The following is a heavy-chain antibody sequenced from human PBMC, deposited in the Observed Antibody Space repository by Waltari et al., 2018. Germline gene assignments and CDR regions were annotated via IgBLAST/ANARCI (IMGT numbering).Heavy chain of an antibody. CDR1: GFTFRSYW. Sequence: EVQLVEPGGGLVQPGGSLRLSCSASGFTFRSYWMSWVRQAPGKGLEWVANIKQDGSEKYYVDSVKGRFTISRDNAKNSLYLQMNSLRAEDTAVYYCARDPPWSGYSDYWGQGTLVTVSS. D-gene: IGHD3-3*01. CDR2: IKQDGSEK. CDR3: ARDPPWSGYSDY. V-gene: IGHV3-7*01. J-gene: IGHJ4*02.